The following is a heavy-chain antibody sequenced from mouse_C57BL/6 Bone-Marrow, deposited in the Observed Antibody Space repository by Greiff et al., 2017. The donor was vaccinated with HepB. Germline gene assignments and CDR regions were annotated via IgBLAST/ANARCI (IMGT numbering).Heavy chain of an antibody. V-gene: IGHV14-4*01. CDR2: IDPENGDT. Sequence: EVKLEESGAELVRPGASVKLSCTASGFNIKDDYMHWVKQRPEQGLEWIGWIDPENGDTEYASKFQGKATITADTSSNTAYLQLSSLTSEDTAVYYCTTYYYGRDYYAMDYWGQGTSVTVSS. CDR3: TTYYYGRDYYAMDY. J-gene: IGHJ4*01. D-gene: IGHD1-1*01. CDR1: GFNIKDDY.